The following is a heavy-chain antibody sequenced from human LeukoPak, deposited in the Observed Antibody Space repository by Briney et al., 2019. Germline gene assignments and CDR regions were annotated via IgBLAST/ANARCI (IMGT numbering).Heavy chain of an antibody. CDR3: ASGLTGGGAY. CDR2: ISDDSTTI. CDR1: GFSFSTHS. D-gene: IGHD2-8*02. V-gene: IGHV3-48*02. Sequence: GGSLRLSCAASGFSFSTHSMNWVRQAPGQGLEWVAYISDDSTTIYYADSVKGRFTISRDSAKNSLYLQMNSLRDEDTAVYYCASGLTGGGAYWGQGTLVTVSS. J-gene: IGHJ4*02.